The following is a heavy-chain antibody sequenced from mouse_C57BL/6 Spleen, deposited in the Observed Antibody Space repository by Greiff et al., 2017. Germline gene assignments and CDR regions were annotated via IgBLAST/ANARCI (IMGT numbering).Heavy chain of an antibody. V-gene: IGHV1-52*01. CDR1: GYTFTSYW. CDR3: ARVFYDQGYYFDY. CDR2: IDPSDSET. D-gene: IGHD2-12*01. Sequence: QVQLQQPGAELVRPGSSVKLSCKASGYTFTSYWMHWVKQRPIQGLEWIGNIDPSDSETHYNQKFKDKATLTVDKSSSTAYMQLSSLTSEDSAVYYCARVFYDQGYYFDYWGQGTTLTVSS. J-gene: IGHJ2*01.